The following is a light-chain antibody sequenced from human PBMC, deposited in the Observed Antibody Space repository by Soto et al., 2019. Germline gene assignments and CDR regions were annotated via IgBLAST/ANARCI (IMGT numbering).Light chain of an antibody. CDR1: QDVTNS. CDR2: DAS. J-gene: IGKJ5*01. CDR3: QQYGSSPIT. V-gene: IGKV3-20*01. Sequence: EILMTQSPATLSLSPGEGVTLSFRAAQDVTNSVAWYQQKSGQAPRLLIYDASARASGVSARFSGSGSGTDFTLTISRLEPEDFAVYYCQQYGSSPITFGQGTRLEIK.